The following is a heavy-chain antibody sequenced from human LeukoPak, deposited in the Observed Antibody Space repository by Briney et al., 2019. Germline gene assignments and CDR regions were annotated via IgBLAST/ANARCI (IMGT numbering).Heavy chain of an antibody. CDR2: INPNSGGT. J-gene: IGHJ3*02. CDR3: ARGISIWREDAFDI. V-gene: IGHV1-2*02. D-gene: IGHD3-3*01. Sequence: GASVKVSCKASGYTFTGYYMHWVRQAPGQGLEWMGWINPNSGGTNYAQKFQGRVTMTRDTSISTAYMELSRLRSDDTAVYYCARGISIWREDAFDIWGQGTMVTVSS. CDR1: GYTFTGYY.